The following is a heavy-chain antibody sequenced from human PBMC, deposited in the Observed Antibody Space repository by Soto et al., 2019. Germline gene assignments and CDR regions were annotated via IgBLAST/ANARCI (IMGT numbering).Heavy chain of an antibody. D-gene: IGHD2-21*02. CDR1: GDSISRSSHY. Sequence: SETLSLTCSVSGDSISRSSHYWGWIRQPPGKGLEWIGNVYITGNTVYNPSLKSRVTISVDTSKNQSSLKLNSVTAADTAVYYCARDLWGYCGTDCYPLDVWGQGTTVTVSS. CDR2: VYITGNT. CDR3: ARDLWGYCGTDCYPLDV. V-gene: IGHV4-39*07. J-gene: IGHJ6*02.